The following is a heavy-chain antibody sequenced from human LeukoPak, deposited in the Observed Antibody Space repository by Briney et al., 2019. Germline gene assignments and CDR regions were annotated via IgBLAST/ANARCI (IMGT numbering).Heavy chain of an antibody. Sequence: SETLSLTCSVSGGSITSYYWSWIRQPPGKGLEWIGYIYYSGSTNYSPSLKSRVTVSVDTSKNQFSLKPRSVTAADTAVYYCARLGGLRYDAFDIWGQGTMVTVSS. CDR3: ARLGGLRYDAFDI. D-gene: IGHD3-9*01. CDR1: GGSITSYY. V-gene: IGHV4-59*08. CDR2: IYYSGST. J-gene: IGHJ3*02.